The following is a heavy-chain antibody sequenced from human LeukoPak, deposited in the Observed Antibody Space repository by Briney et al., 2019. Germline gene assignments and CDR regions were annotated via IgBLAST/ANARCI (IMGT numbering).Heavy chain of an antibody. V-gene: IGHV3-23*01. J-gene: IGHJ4*02. CDR3: AKGLYSSGYYYVPLGY. D-gene: IGHD3-22*01. CDR2: ISGSGGST. Sequence: GGSLRLSCAASGFTFSSYAVSWVRQAPGKGLEWVSAISGSGGSTYYADSVKGRFTISRDNSKNTLYLQMNSLRAEDTAVYYCAKGLYSSGYYYVPLGYWGQGTLVTVSS. CDR1: GFTFSSYA.